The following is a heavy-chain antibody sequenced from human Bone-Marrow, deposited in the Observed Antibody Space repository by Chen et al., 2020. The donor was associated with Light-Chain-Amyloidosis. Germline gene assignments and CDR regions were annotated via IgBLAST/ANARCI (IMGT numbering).Heavy chain of an antibody. J-gene: IGHJ5*02. Sequence: QVQLQESGPGLVKPSQTLSLPCTVSGVPISSGGYYLSWTRQHPGKGLEWIGYIYYSGSTYYNPSLKSRVTISVDTSKNQFSLKLSSVTAADTAVYYCARDVAGYCSSTSCYPGWFDPWGQGTLVTVSS. V-gene: IGHV4-31*03. CDR1: GVPISSGGYY. CDR3: ARDVAGYCSSTSCYPGWFDP. CDR2: IYYSGST. D-gene: IGHD2-2*01.